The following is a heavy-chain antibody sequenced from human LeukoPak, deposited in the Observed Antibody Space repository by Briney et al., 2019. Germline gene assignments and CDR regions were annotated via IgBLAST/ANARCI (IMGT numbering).Heavy chain of an antibody. Sequence: SETLSLTCTVSGDSISSRSYYWGWIRQPPGQGLEWIGHISYTGSTYYNPSLKSRVTISVDTSKNQFSLQLRSVTAADTAVYYCARDRYYEPLDYWGQGTLVTVSS. CDR3: ARDRYYEPLDY. CDR2: ISYTGST. CDR1: GDSISSRSYY. J-gene: IGHJ4*02. V-gene: IGHV4-39*07. D-gene: IGHD3-22*01.